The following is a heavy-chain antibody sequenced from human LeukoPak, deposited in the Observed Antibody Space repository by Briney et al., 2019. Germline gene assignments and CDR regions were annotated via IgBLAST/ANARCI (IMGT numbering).Heavy chain of an antibody. V-gene: IGHV4-59*08. J-gene: IGHJ4*02. Sequence: SETLSLTCTVSGGSITNYYWAWIRQPPGKGLEWIGNIYYTGGTKYNPSLKSRVTISVDTSKNQFSLKLSSVTAADTAVYYCARGIAAAGYFDYWGQGTLVTVSS. CDR1: GGSITNYY. D-gene: IGHD6-13*01. CDR3: ARGIAAAGYFDY. CDR2: IYYTGGT.